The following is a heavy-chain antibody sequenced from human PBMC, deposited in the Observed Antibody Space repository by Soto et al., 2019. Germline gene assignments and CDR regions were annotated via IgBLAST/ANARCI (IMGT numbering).Heavy chain of an antibody. CDR2: IWYDGSNK. CDR1: GFTFSSYG. V-gene: IGHV3-33*01. Sequence: QVQLVESGGGVVQPGRSLRLSCAASGFTFSSYGMHWVRQAPGKGLEWVAVIWYDGSNKYYADSVKGRFTISRDNSKNTLYLQMNSLRAEDTAVYYCARDTYYYDSSGYYQMGIDYWGQGTLVTVSS. CDR3: ARDTYYYDSSGYYQMGIDY. J-gene: IGHJ4*02. D-gene: IGHD3-22*01.